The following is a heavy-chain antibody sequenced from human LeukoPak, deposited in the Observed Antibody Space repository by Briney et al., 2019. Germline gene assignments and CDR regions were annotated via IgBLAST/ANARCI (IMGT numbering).Heavy chain of an antibody. CDR3: ARADTRLGGFGELEQFDY. D-gene: IGHD3-10*01. CDR2: INPSGGST. V-gene: IGHV1-46*01. J-gene: IGHJ4*02. Sequence: ASVKVSCKASGYTFTSYYMHWVRQAPGQGLEWMGIINPSGGSTSYAQKFQGRVTMTRDTSTSTVYMELSSLRSEDTAVYYCARADTRLGGFGELEQFDYWGQGTLVTVSS. CDR1: GYTFTSYY.